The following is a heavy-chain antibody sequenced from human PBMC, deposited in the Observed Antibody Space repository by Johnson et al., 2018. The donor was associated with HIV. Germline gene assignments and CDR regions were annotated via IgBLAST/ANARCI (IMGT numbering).Heavy chain of an antibody. V-gene: IGHV3-30*02. J-gene: IGHJ3*02. Sequence: QVQLVESRGDVVQPGGSLRLSCAASGFTFNNYGMHWVRQAPGKGLGWVAFIRFDETIKYYGDSVKGRFTISRDNSKNTLYLQMNSLRVEDTAVYYCAKAVGGYAFDIWGQGTMVTVSS. CDR3: AKAVGGYAFDI. D-gene: IGHD1-26*01. CDR1: GFTFNNYG. CDR2: IRFDETIK.